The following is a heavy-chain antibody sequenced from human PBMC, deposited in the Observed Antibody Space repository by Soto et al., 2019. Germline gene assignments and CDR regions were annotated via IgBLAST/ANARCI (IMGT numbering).Heavy chain of an antibody. CDR1: GFTFSSYR. CDR2: VSYDGSNK. V-gene: IGHV3-30*18. D-gene: IGHD3-22*01. CDR3: AKDTYYYDRSGYYTYDH. Sequence: PGGSLTLSCAATGFTFSSYRVHWVRQAPGKGLEWVASVSYDGSNKHYAESVKGRFTISRDNSRNKLNLQMNSLRAEDTAVYYCAKDTYYYDRSGYYTYDHWGQGT. J-gene: IGHJ4*02.